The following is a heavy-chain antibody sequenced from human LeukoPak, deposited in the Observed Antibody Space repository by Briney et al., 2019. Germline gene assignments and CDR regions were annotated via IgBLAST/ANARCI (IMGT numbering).Heavy chain of an antibody. CDR3: ARSFSGYYYFEY. Sequence: PGRSLRLSCAASGFTFGTYGMHWVRQAPGKGLEWVAVIWYDGSNNYHADSVKGRFTISSDNAKNSLYLQMNSLRDEDTAVYYCARSFSGYYYFEYWGQGTLVTVSS. CDR2: IWYDGSNN. D-gene: IGHD3-22*01. V-gene: IGHV3-33*01. CDR1: GFTFGTYG. J-gene: IGHJ4*02.